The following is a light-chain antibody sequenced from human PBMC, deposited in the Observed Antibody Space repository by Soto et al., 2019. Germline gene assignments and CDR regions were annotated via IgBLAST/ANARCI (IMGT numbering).Light chain of an antibody. V-gene: IGLV7-46*01. CDR3: MLSYSGAWV. J-gene: IGLJ3*02. CDR2: DTN. Sequence: QAVLTQEPSLTVSPGGTVTLTCGSSAGAVTSGHYPYWFQQEPGQAPRTLIYDTNNKHSWTPARFSGSLLGGKAALTLSGAQPEDEADYYCMLSYSGAWVFGGGTKLTVL. CDR1: AGAVTSGHY.